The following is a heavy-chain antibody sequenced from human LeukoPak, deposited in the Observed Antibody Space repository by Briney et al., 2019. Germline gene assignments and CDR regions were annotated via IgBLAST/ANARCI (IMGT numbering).Heavy chain of an antibody. D-gene: IGHD2-2*01. CDR1: GFTFNNCG. Sequence: PGGSLRLSCAASGFTFNNCGMHWVRQAPGKGLEWVAVISYDGRNKHYPDSVKGRFTISRDISTDTLWLQMDSLRTEDTAVYYCAKGPLRGTAAAIDYWGQGNPGHRLL. J-gene: IGHJ4*02. CDR2: ISYDGRNK. CDR3: AKGPLRGTAAAIDY. V-gene: IGHV3-30*18.